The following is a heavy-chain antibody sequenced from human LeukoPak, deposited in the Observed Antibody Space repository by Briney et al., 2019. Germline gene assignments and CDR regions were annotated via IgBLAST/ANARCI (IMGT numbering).Heavy chain of an antibody. CDR2: ISGIGGSV. D-gene: IGHD6-13*01. CDR3: AKDRRIVAVGPRRTIKNCLDP. CDR1: GFTLSSYT. V-gene: IGHV3-23*01. J-gene: IGHJ5*02. Sequence: GGSLRLSCAVSGFTLSSYTMNWVRQAPGKGLEWVSAISGIGGSVYYTDSVKGRFTISRDNSKNTLYLQMKSLRAEDTAVYYCAKDRRIVAVGPRRTIKNCLDPWGQGTLVTVSS.